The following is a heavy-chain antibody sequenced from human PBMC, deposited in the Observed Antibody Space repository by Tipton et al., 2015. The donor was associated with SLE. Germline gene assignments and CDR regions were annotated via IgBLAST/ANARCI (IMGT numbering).Heavy chain of an antibody. CDR2: IYSGGGT. Sequence: VQLVQSGGGLVQPGGSQRLSCAASGFTVSSNYVTWVRQAPGKGLEWVSVIYSGGGTFYADSVKGRFTISRHNSKNTVYLQINSLRDEDTAVYYCARLEGYSYGYHWAFDIWGQGTMVTVSS. V-gene: IGHV3-53*04. D-gene: IGHD5-18*01. CDR3: ARLEGYSYGYHWAFDI. J-gene: IGHJ3*02. CDR1: GFTVSSNY.